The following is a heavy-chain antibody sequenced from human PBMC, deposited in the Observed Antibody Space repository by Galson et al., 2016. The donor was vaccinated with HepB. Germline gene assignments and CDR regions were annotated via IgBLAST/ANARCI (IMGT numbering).Heavy chain of an antibody. D-gene: IGHD6-19*01. J-gene: IGHJ4*02. V-gene: IGHV3-21*01. Sequence: SLRLSCAASGFTFSSYTMNWVRQAPGKGLEWVSSISSSTSYIYSADLVKGRFTISRDNAKNSLYLQMNSLRVEDTAICYCTRDLGWGGTGYFDYWGQGTLVTVSS. CDR3: TRDLGWGGTGYFDY. CDR1: GFTFSSYT. CDR2: ISSSTSYI.